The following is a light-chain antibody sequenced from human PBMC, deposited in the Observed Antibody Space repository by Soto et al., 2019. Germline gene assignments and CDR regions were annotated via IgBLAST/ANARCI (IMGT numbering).Light chain of an antibody. CDR2: DNN. Sequence: QAVVTQPPSVSAAPGQRVTISCSGSTSNIGNNYVSWYQQLPGTAPKLLIYDNNKRPSGIPDRFSGSKSGTSATLGISGLQTGDEADYYCGTWDNSLSAGVFGGGTQLTVL. CDR3: GTWDNSLSAGV. CDR1: TSNIGNNY. J-gene: IGLJ2*01. V-gene: IGLV1-51*01.